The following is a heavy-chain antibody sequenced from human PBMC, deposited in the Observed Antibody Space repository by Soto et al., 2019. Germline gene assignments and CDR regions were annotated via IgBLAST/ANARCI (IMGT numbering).Heavy chain of an antibody. V-gene: IGHV3-23*01. CDR1: GFTFSSYA. D-gene: IGHD3-10*01. Sequence: GESLKISCAASGFTFSSYAMSWVRQAPGKGLEWVSAVSGNGQGIYYADSVRGRFTISRDNSKNTVFLHMDSLRAEDTAVYYCAKDRDYPRDYFHYWGQGTLVTVSS. CDR3: AKDRDYPRDYFHY. J-gene: IGHJ4*02. CDR2: VSGNGQGI.